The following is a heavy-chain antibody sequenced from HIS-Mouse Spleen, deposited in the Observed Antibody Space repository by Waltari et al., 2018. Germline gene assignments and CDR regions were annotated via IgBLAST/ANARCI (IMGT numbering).Heavy chain of an antibody. CDR1: GFTFGSYG. V-gene: IGHV3-30*18. CDR2: ISYDGSNK. CDR3: AKDKHHAFDY. J-gene: IGHJ4*02. Sequence: QVQLVESGGGVFQPGRSLILPCAASGFTFGSYGMHWVRQAPGKGLEWVAVISYDGSNKYYADSVKGRFTISRDNSKNTLYLQMNSLRAEDTAVYYCAKDKHHAFDYWGQGTLVTVSS.